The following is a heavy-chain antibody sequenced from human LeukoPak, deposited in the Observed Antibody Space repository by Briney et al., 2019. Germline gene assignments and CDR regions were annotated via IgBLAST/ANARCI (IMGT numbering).Heavy chain of an antibody. J-gene: IGHJ4*02. CDR2: IWYDGSNK. D-gene: IGHD2-15*01. V-gene: IGHV3-33*01. CDR3: ARGYCSGGSCDYFDY. CDR1: GFTFSSYG. Sequence: GGPLRLSCAASGFTFSSYGMHWVRQAPGKGLEWVAVIWYDGSNKYYADSVKGRFTISRDNSKNTLYLQMNSLRAEDTAVYYCARGYCSGGSCDYFDYWGQGTLVTVSS.